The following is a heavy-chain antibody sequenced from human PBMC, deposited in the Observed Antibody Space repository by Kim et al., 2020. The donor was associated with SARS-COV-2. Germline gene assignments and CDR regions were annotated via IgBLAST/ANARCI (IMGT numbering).Heavy chain of an antibody. V-gene: IGHV3-7*01. D-gene: IGHD4-17*01. J-gene: IGHJ4*02. Sequence: YRVDSVGGRFTMSRDNAKNSLSLQMDNLRGEDTGVYYCARDYGRSFDLWGQGTLVTVSS. CDR3: ARDYGRSFDL.